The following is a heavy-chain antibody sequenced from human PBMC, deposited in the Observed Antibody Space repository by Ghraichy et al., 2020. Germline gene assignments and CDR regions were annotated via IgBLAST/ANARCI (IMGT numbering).Heavy chain of an antibody. CDR1: GGTFSSYA. V-gene: IGHV1-69*13. D-gene: IGHD2-15*01. CDR2: IIPIFGTA. CDR3: AIFLSGYCSGGSCLDAFDI. Sequence: SVKVSCKASGGTFSSYAISWVRQAPGQGLEWMGGIIPIFGTANYAQKFQGRVTITADESTSTAYMELSSLRSEDTAVYYCAIFLSGYCSGGSCLDAFDIWGQGTMVTVSS. J-gene: IGHJ3*02.